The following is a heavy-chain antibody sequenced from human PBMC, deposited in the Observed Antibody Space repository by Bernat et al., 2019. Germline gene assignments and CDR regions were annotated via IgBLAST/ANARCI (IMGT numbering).Heavy chain of an antibody. Sequence: QVQLQESGPGLVKPSQTLSLTCTVSGGSISSGGYYWSWIRQHPGKGLEWIGNIYYSGSTNYNPSLKSRVTISVDTSKNQFSLKLSSVTAADTAVYYCARDKGPFGVGTVFDYWGQGTLVTVSS. V-gene: IGHV4-61*08. J-gene: IGHJ4*02. CDR3: ARDKGPFGVGTVFDY. CDR2: IYYSGST. D-gene: IGHD3-3*01. CDR1: GGSISSGGYY.